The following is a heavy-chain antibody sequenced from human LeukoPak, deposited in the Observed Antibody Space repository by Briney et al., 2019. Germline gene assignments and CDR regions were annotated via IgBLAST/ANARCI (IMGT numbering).Heavy chain of an antibody. J-gene: IGHJ4*02. CDR1: GFTFSTFA. V-gene: IGHV3-30*18. Sequence: GGSLRLSCAASGFTFSTFAMIWVRQAPGKGLEWVAVISYDGSNKYYADSVKGRFTISRDNSKNTLYLQMNSLRAEDTAVYYCAKEGDYWGQGTLVTVSS. CDR2: ISYDGSNK. CDR3: AKEGDY.